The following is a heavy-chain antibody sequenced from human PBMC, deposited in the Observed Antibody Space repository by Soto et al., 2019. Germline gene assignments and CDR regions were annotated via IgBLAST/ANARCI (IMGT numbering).Heavy chain of an antibody. V-gene: IGHV3-33*01. CDR2: IWYDGSNK. CDR3: ARDLSAVLRYFAPGCFDP. J-gene: IGHJ5*02. Sequence: QVQLVESGGGVVQPGRSLRLSCAASGFTFSSYGMQWVRQAPGKGLEWVAVIWYDGSNKYYTDSVKGRFTISRDNSKYTLYLHMNSLRAEDTAVYYCARDLSAVLRYFAPGCFDPWGQGTLVTVSS. CDR1: GFTFSSYG. D-gene: IGHD3-9*01.